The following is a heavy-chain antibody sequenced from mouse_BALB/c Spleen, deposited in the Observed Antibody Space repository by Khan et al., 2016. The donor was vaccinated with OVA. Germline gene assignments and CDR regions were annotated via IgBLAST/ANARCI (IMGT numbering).Heavy chain of an antibody. CDR2: ISYSGST. Sequence: EVQLQESGPGLVKPSQSLSLTCTVTGYSITSDYAWNWIRQFPGNKLEWMCYISYSGSTSYNPSLKSRISITRDTSKNQFFLPLNSVTTEDTATYNCAKSIMANWGQGTTLTVSS. CDR1: GYSITSDYA. CDR3: AKSIMAN. V-gene: IGHV3-2*02. J-gene: IGHJ2*01.